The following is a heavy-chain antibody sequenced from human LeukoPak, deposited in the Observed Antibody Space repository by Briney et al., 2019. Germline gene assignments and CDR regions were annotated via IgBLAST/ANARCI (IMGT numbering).Heavy chain of an antibody. Sequence: GGSLRLSCAASGFTFSSYSMSWIRQAPGKGLEWISLISSTGTTVYYGDSVKGRFTISRDNAKKSLYLQMNSLTVEDTAVYYCARDRFKLRIGESGFDYWGQGALVTVSS. J-gene: IGHJ4*02. V-gene: IGHV3-48*04. D-gene: IGHD3-10*01. CDR3: ARDRFKLRIGESGFDY. CDR2: ISSTGTTV. CDR1: GFTFSSYS.